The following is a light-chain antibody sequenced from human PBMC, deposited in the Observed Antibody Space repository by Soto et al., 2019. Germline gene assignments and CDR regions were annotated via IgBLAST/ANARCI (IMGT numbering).Light chain of an antibody. CDR2: AAS. Sequence: DIQMTQSPSSVSASVGDRVSITCRASQSINTWLAWYQQKPGKAPKLLIYAASSLQSGVPSRFSGSGFGTDFTLTIGSLQPEDFATYFCQQANSFPYTFGQGTKLEI. V-gene: IGKV1-12*01. CDR1: QSINTW. J-gene: IGKJ2*01. CDR3: QQANSFPYT.